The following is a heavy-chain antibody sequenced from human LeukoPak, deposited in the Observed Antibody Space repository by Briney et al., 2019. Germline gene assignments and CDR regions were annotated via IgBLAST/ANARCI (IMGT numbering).Heavy chain of an antibody. Sequence: GESLRLSCAASGFTFSNYVMSWVRQAPGKGLEWVSGIIGSGGTTYYADSVKGRFTISRDNSKNTLYLQLNSLRAEDTAVYYCAKKGIAAADSFDYWGQGTLVTVSS. CDR3: AKKGIAAADSFDY. CDR1: GFTFSNYV. D-gene: IGHD6-13*01. CDR2: IIGSGGTT. J-gene: IGHJ4*02. V-gene: IGHV3-23*01.